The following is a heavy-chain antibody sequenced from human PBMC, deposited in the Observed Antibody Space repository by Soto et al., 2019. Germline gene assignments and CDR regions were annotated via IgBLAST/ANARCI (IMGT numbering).Heavy chain of an antibody. CDR3: LTQGFGPLHGLVDV. CDR1: GGSISRGGYS. D-gene: IGHD3-10*01. Sequence: PSETLSLTCAVSGGSISRGGYSWSWIRQPPGKGLEWIGYIYHSGSTYYNPSLKSRVTISVDRSKNQFSLKLSSVTAADTAVYYCLTQGFGPLHGLVDVWGQGTTVTVSS. V-gene: IGHV4-30-2*01. J-gene: IGHJ6*02. CDR2: IYHSGST.